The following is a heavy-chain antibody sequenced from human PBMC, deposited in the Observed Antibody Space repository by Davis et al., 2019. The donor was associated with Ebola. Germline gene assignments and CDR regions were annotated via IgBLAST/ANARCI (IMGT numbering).Heavy chain of an antibody. CDR1: GFSVNNNY. V-gene: IGHV3-23*01. J-gene: IGHJ3*01. CDR3: AKDNRNIWSEV. Sequence: GESLKISCAASGFSVNNNYMSWVRQAPGKGLEWVSTYGTSADTYYADSVKGRFTISRDNSKNTLYLQMNGLRVEDTAIYYCAKDNRNIWSEVWGQGTMVTVSS. CDR2: GTSADT. D-gene: IGHD2/OR15-2a*01.